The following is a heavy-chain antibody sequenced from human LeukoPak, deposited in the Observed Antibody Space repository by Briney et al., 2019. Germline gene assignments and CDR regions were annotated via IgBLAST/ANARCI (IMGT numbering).Heavy chain of an antibody. J-gene: IGHJ6*03. CDR2: INHSGST. D-gene: IGHD4-17*01. Sequence: SETLSLTCAVYGGSFSGYYWSWIRQPTGKGLEWIGEINHSGSTNYNPSLKSRVTISVDTSKNQFSLKLSSVTAADTAVYYCARARSVTIYYYYYMDVWGKGTTVTVSS. CDR3: ARARSVTIYYYYYMDV. V-gene: IGHV4-34*01. CDR1: GGSFSGYY.